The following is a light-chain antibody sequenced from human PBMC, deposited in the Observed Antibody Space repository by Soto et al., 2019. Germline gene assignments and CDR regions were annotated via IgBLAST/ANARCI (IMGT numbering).Light chain of an antibody. J-gene: IGKJ1*01. V-gene: IGKV3D-15*01. Sequence: EIVMTQSPATLSVSPGERATLSCRASQSVSSNLAWYQQKPGQAPRLLIYGASNRATGIPARFSGSGSGTDFTLTISSLEPEDFAVYFCQQYNNWPWTFGQGTKVDIK. CDR1: QSVSSN. CDR2: GAS. CDR3: QQYNNWPWT.